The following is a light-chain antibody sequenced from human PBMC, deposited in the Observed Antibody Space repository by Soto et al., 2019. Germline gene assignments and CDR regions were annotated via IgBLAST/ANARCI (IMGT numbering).Light chain of an antibody. CDR1: QSVGISY. CDR2: GAS. J-gene: IGKJ1*01. Sequence: EIVLTQSPGTLSLSPGERATLSCRASQSVGISYLAWYQQRPGQAPRLLIYGASSRATGIPDRFSGTGSGTDFTLTISRPEPEDFAVYYCQQYGGSPLWTFGQGTKV. CDR3: QQYGGSPLWT. V-gene: IGKV3-20*01.